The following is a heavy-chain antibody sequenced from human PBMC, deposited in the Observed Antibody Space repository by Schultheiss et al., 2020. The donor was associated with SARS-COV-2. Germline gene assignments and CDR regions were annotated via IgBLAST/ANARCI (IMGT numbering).Heavy chain of an antibody. CDR2: IYHSGST. CDR1: GYSINSDYS. J-gene: IGHJ6*04. CDR3: ARDCSGGSCSIYYYYGMDV. D-gene: IGHD2-15*01. Sequence: GSLRLSCAVSGYSINSDYSWGWIRQPPGKGLEWIGSIYHSGSTYYNPSLKSRVTISVDTSKNQFSLKLSSVTAADTAVYYCARDCSGGSCSIYYYYGMDVWGKGTKVTGSS. V-gene: IGHV4-38-2*02.